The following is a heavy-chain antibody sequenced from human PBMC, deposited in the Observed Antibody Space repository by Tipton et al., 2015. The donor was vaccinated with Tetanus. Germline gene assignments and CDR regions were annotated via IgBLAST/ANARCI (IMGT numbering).Heavy chain of an antibody. J-gene: IGHJ2*01. CDR3: ASMTPVDWYFDL. V-gene: IGHV4-59*01. CDR1: GGSISSYF. D-gene: IGHD4-23*01. CDR2: IYYSGST. Sequence: LRLSCIVSGGSISSYFWSWIRQSPGQGLEWIGLIYYSGSTSYNPSLKSRVTISVDTSKNQLSLKLTSVSAADTAVYYCASMTPVDWYFDLWGRGTLVTVSS.